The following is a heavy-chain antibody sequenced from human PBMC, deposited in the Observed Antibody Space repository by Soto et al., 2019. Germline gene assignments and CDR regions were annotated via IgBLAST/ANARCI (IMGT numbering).Heavy chain of an antibody. V-gene: IGHV3-23*01. CDR2: ISGSGGST. CDR1: GFTFSSYA. J-gene: IGHJ6*02. Sequence: EVQLLESGGGLVQPGGSLRLSCAASGFTFSSYAMSWVRQAPGKGLEWVSAISGSGGSTYYADSVKGRFTISRDNSKNTLYLQMNSLRAEDTAVYYCAKGRDTDDYSNYSLYYYYGMDVWGQGTTVTVSS. D-gene: IGHD4-4*01. CDR3: AKGRDTDDYSNYSLYYYYGMDV.